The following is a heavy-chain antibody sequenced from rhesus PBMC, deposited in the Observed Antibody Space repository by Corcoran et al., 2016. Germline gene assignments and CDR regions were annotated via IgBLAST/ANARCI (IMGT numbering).Heavy chain of an antibody. CDR3: ARPDSSGGADAFDC. CDR1: GGSISRGYD. Sequence: QVQLQESGPGVVKPSETLSLTCAVSGGSISRGYDWSWLRQPPGTGLEWIGYIYGRSGSTNDNPSLKKRVTRSKDASKNQFSRKLSAGTAAETAGYYCARPDSSGGADAFDCWGQGLRVTVAS. CDR2: IYGRSGST. J-gene: IGHJ3*01. D-gene: IGHD6-31*01. V-gene: IGHV4-76*01.